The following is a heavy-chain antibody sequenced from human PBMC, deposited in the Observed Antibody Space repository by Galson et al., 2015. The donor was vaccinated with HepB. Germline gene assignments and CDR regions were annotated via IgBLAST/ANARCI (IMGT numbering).Heavy chain of an antibody. CDR3: ARDGRGWNYGTSWFDP. Sequence: SLRLSCAASGFTFSSYWMSWVRQAPGKGLEWVANIKQDGSEKYYVDSVKGRFTIPRDNAKNSLYLQMNSLRAEDTAVYYCARDGRGWNYGTSWFDPWGQGTLVTVSS. D-gene: IGHD1-7*01. V-gene: IGHV3-7*01. J-gene: IGHJ5*02. CDR1: GFTFSSYW. CDR2: IKQDGSEK.